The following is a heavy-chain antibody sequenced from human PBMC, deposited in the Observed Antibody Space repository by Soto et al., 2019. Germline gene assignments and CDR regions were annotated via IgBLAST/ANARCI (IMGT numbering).Heavy chain of an antibody. CDR3: ARALAVQVSSAWTWLDH. CDR2: ITNFGYDR. D-gene: IGHD6-25*01. CDR1: GFTLNDYA. J-gene: IGHJ4*02. V-gene: IGHV3-30-3*01. Sequence: QVQLVESGGGVVQPGRSLRLSCSAAGFTLNDYAMHWVRQAPGKGLEWVAAITNFGYDRHYADSVKGRFTISRDDYKNTVDLQMDSLKTEDAAVYYCARALAVQVSSAWTWLDHWGQGTLVSVSS.